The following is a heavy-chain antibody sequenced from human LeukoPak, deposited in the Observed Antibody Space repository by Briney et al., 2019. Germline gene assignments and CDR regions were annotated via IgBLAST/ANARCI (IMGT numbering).Heavy chain of an antibody. CDR1: GFTFSSYE. D-gene: IGHD5-12*01. CDR3: ARVEASGYDYGAFDY. CDR2: ISSSGSTI. Sequence: GGSLRLSCAASGFTFSSYEMNWVRQAPGKGLEWVSYISSSGSTIYYADSVKGRFTISRDNAKNSLYLQMNSLRAEDTAVYYCARVEASGYDYGAFDYWGQGTLVTVSS. J-gene: IGHJ4*02. V-gene: IGHV3-48*03.